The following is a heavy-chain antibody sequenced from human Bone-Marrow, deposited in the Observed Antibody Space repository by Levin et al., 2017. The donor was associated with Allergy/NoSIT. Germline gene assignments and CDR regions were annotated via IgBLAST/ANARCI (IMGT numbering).Heavy chain of an antibody. V-gene: IGHV3-53*01. CDR1: GFTVSSNY. CDR2: IYSGGST. CDR3: ARGWFGELLSH. Sequence: SCAASGFTVSSNYMSWVRQAPGKGPEWVSVIYSGGSTYYADSVKGRFTISRDNSKNTLYLQMNSLRAEDTAVYYCARGWFGELLSHWGQGILVTVSS. J-gene: IGHJ4*02. D-gene: IGHD3-10*01.